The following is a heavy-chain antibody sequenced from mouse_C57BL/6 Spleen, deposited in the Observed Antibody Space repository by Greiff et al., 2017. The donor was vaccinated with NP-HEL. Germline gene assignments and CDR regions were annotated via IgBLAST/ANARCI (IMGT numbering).Heavy chain of an antibody. CDR1: GYAFSSSW. Sequence: QVQLQQSGPELVKPGASVKISCKASGYAFSSSWMNWVKQRPGKGLEWIGRIYPGDGDTNYNGKFKGKAILTADKSSSTAYMQLSSLTSEDSAVYFCANSLLYYFDYWGQGTTLTVSS. CDR3: ANSLLYYFDY. CDR2: IYPGDGDT. D-gene: IGHD6-2*01. V-gene: IGHV1-82*01. J-gene: IGHJ2*01.